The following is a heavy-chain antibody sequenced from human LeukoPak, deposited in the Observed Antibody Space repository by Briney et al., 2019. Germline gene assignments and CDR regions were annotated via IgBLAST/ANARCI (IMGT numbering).Heavy chain of an antibody. D-gene: IGHD2/OR15-2a*01. CDR2: INEGGSAD. CDR3: ARDWEYSRDY. J-gene: IGHJ4*02. CDR1: GFTFSSLW. V-gene: IGHV3-7*01. Sequence: PGGSLRLSCAASGFTFSSLWMSWVRQAPGKGLEWVANINEGGSADYYADSVRGRFTISRDNAKNSLHLQMNNLRAEDTAVYYCARDWEYSRDYWGQGTLVTVSS.